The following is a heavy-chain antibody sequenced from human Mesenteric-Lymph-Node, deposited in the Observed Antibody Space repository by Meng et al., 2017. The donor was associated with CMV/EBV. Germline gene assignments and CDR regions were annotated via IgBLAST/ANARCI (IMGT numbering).Heavy chain of an antibody. D-gene: IGHD3/OR15-3a*01. J-gene: IGHJ5*02. CDR1: GDSFSSYA. CDR2: IIPASGTS. Sequence: SVKVSCKASGDSFSSYAMGWLRQTPGQGLEWMGGIIPASGTSYYAQTFQGRLTITTDESTNTAYMELASLRSEDSAVYYCARLEPPTPMFGLVIKDNWFDPWGQGTLVTVSS. V-gene: IGHV1-69*05. CDR3: ARLEPPTPMFGLVIKDNWFDP.